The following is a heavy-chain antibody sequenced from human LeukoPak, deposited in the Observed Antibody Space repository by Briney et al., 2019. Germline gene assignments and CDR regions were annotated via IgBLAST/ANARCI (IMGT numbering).Heavy chain of an antibody. V-gene: IGHV3-53*01. CDR3: ARGATMVRGVTPLDYGMDV. CDR2: IYSGGST. J-gene: IGHJ6*02. D-gene: IGHD3-10*01. CDR1: GFTFSSNY. Sequence: GGSLRLSCAASGFTFSSNYMSWVRQAPGKGLAWASVIYSGGSTYYADSVKGRFTISRDNSKNTLYLQMNSLRAEDMAVYYCARGATMVRGVTPLDYGMDVWGQGTTVTVSS.